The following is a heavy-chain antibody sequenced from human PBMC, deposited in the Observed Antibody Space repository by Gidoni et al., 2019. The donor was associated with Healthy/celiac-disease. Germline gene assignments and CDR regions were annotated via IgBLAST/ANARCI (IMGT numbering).Heavy chain of an antibody. D-gene: IGHD2-2*01. Sequence: QVQLVQSGAEVKKPGSSVKVSCQASGGTFSSYALSGVRQAPGQGLEWMGGIIPIFGTANYAQKFQGRVTITADESTSTAYMELSSLRSEDTAVYYCARGGGDIVVVPAAISSRGVNYYYYYMDVWGKGTTVTVSS. CDR1: GGTFSSYA. CDR2: IIPIFGTA. V-gene: IGHV1-69*01. CDR3: ARGGGDIVVVPAAISSRGVNYYYYYMDV. J-gene: IGHJ6*03.